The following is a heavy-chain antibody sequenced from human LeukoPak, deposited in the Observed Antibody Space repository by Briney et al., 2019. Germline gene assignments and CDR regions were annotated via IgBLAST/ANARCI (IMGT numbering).Heavy chain of an antibody. J-gene: IGHJ4*02. CDR2: FDPEHGEM. D-gene: IGHD3-9*01. CDR3: ATGGPWDLLKY. Sequence: AAVKVSCKVSGDTLTELSTHWVRQAPGKGLEWMGGFDPEHGEMIYAQKLQGRVTMTEDRSTDTAYMELSSLRSEDTAVYYCATGGPWDLLKYWGQGTLVTVSS. V-gene: IGHV1-24*01. CDR1: GDTLTELS.